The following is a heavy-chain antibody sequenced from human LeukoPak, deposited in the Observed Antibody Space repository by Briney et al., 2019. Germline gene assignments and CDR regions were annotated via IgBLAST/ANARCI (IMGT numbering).Heavy chain of an antibody. V-gene: IGHV3-15*01. D-gene: IGHD2-21*01. Sequence: PGGSLRLSCAASGFTFSNAWMSWVRQAPGKGLEWVGRIKSKTDGGTTDYAAPVKGRFTISRDNSRDTLYLQMNGLRAEDTAVYYCARVQGGSLFWWFWGHGALVTVSS. CDR1: GFTFSNAW. J-gene: IGHJ4*01. CDR2: IKSKTDGGTT. CDR3: ARVQGGSLFWWF.